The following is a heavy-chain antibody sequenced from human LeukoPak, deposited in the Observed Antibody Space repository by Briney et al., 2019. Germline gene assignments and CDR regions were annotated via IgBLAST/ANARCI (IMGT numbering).Heavy chain of an antibody. CDR1: GFTFSSYT. CDR2: ISSSSSYI. D-gene: IGHD3-22*01. Sequence: GGSLRLSCAASGFTFSSYTMNWVRQAPGKGLEWVSSISSSSSYIYYADSVKGRFTISRDNAKNSLYLQMNSLRAEDTAVYYCARDGAYYDSSGYYEDWGQGTLVTVSS. V-gene: IGHV3-21*01. J-gene: IGHJ4*02. CDR3: ARDGAYYDSSGYYED.